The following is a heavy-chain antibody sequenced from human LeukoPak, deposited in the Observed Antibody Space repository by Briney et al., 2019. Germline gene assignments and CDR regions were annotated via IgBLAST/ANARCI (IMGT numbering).Heavy chain of an antibody. Sequence: PGGSRRLSGAASGFTFSNYWMSWVRQAPGKGLEWVANTHGSEKYYVDSVKGRFTISRDNAKNSLYLQMNSLRAEDTAVYYCARETPYGSLTFDYWGQGTLVTVSS. V-gene: IGHV3-7*03. CDR3: ARETPYGSLTFDY. J-gene: IGHJ4*02. D-gene: IGHD3-10*01. CDR1: GFTFSNYW. CDR2: THGSEK.